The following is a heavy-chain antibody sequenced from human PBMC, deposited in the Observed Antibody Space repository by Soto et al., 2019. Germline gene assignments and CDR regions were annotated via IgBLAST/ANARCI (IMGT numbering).Heavy chain of an antibody. D-gene: IGHD3-10*01. CDR3: ARGRRLPMTGREFYSRLDL. J-gene: IGHJ6*02. V-gene: IGHV3-30-3*01. CDR1: GFSLTSFA. Sequence: HLVESGGGVVQPGRSLRLSCTASGFSLTSFAVHWVRQAPGKGLEWVAVISSDGSNKYYIESVKGRFNISRDNFKNAMYMEIDNLRIADTAVYYCARGRRLPMTGREFYSRLDLWAQGTTVSVSS. CDR2: ISSDGSNK.